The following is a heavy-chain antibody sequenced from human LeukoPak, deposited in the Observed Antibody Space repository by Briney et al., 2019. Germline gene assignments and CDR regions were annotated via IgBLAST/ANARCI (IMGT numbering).Heavy chain of an antibody. CDR3: AKGYGSGSYVISY. J-gene: IGHJ4*02. CDR2: ISYDGSNE. V-gene: IGHV3-30*18. Sequence: GRSLRLSCAASGFTFSSYGMHWVRQAPVKGLEWVAFISYDGSNEYYADSVKGRLTISRDNSKNTLYLQMDSLRAEDTAVYYCAKGYGSGSYVISYLGQGTLVTVSS. D-gene: IGHD3-10*01. CDR1: GFTFSSYG.